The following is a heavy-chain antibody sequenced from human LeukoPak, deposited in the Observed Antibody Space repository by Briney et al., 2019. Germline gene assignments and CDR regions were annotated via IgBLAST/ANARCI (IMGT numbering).Heavy chain of an antibody. J-gene: IGHJ3*02. Sequence: SETLSLTCAVSGGSISSGGYSWSWIRQPPGKGLEWIGYIYHSGSTYYNPSLKSRVTISVDRSKNQFSLKLSSVTAADTAVYYSARATFPPTFWSGYYWGAYAFDIWGQGTMVTVSS. CDR3: ARATFPPTFWSGYYWGAYAFDI. CDR1: GGSISSGGYS. D-gene: IGHD3-3*01. CDR2: IYHSGST. V-gene: IGHV4-30-2*01.